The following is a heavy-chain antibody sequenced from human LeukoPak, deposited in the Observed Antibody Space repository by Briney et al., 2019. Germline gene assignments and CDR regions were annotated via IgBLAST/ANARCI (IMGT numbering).Heavy chain of an antibody. CDR1: GYTFTSYG. D-gene: IGHD6-19*01. CDR3: ARELGYSSGWYVPYFDY. Sequence: ASVKVSCKASGYTFTSYGISWVRQAPGQGLEWMGWISAYNGNTNYAQKLQGRVTMTTDTSTSTAYMELRSLRSDDTAVYYCARELGYSSGWYVPYFDYWGQGTLVAVSS. V-gene: IGHV1-18*01. CDR2: ISAYNGNT. J-gene: IGHJ4*02.